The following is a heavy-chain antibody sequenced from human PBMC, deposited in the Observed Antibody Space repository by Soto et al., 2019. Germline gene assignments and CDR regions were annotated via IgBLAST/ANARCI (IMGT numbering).Heavy chain of an antibody. V-gene: IGHV3-15*07. J-gene: IGHJ6*02. CDR1: GFTFSNAW. CDR2: IKSKTDGGTT. CDR3: TTDGIQLSPMSDALHYYGMDV. D-gene: IGHD5-18*01. Sequence: PGGSLRLSCAASGFTFSNAWMNWVRQAPGKGLEWVGRIKSKTDGGTTDYAAPVKGRFTISRDDSKNTLYLQMNSLKTEDTAVYYCTTDGIQLSPMSDALHYYGMDVWGQGTTVTVSS.